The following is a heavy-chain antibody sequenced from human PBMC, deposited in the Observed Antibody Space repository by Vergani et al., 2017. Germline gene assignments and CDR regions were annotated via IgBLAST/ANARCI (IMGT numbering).Heavy chain of an antibody. CDR2: ISSSSSYI. V-gene: IGHV3-21*01. D-gene: IGHD7-27*01. CDR1: GFTLSSYS. Sequence: EVQLVESGGGLVKPGGSLRLSCAASGFTLSSYSMNWVRQAPGKGLEWVSSISSSSSYIYYADSVKGRFTISGDNAKNSLYLQMNSLRAEDTAVYYCAIELGVRGGGDYWGQGTLVTVSS. CDR3: AIELGVRGGGDY. J-gene: IGHJ4*02.